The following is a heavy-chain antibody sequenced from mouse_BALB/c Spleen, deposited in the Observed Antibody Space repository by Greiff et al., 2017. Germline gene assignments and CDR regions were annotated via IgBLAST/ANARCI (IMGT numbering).Heavy chain of an antibody. CDR2: IWAGGNT. CDR1: GFSLSSYG. CDR3: ARDLDY. J-gene: IGHJ2*01. V-gene: IGHV2-9*02. Sequence: VQLQQSGPGLVAPSQSLSITCTVSGFSLSSYGVHWVRQPPGKGLEWLGVIWAGGNTNYNSALMSRLSISKDNSKSQVFLKMNSLQIDDTAMYYCARDLDYWGQGTTLTVSS.